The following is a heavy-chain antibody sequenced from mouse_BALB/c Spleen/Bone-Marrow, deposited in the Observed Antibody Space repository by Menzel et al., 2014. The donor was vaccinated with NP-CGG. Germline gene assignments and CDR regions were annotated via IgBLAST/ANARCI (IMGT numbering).Heavy chain of an antibody. CDR3: APRLDY. Sequence: QVQLQQSGAELVKPGASVKLSCKASGYTFTSYWMHWVKQRPGQGLEWIGEIDPSDSYTNYNQKFKGKATLTVDKSSSTAYMQLSSLTSEDSAVYCCAPRLDYWGQGTTLTVSS. CDR1: GYTFTSYW. CDR2: IDPSDSYT. V-gene: IGHV1-69*02. J-gene: IGHJ2*01.